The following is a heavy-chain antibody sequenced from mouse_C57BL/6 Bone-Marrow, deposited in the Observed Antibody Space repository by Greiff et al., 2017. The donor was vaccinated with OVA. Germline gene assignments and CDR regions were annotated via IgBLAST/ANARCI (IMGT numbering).Heavy chain of an antibody. J-gene: IGHJ3*01. D-gene: IGHD2-3*01. CDR1: GYTFTSYG. Sequence: QVQLQQSGAELARPGASVKLSCKASGYTFTSYGISWVKQRTGQGLEWIGEIYPRSGNTYYNEKFKGKATLTADKSSSTAYMQLSSLTYEDSAVYYCARRDDDGYYEGAYWGQGTLVTVSA. CDR3: ARRDDDGYYEGAY. V-gene: IGHV1-81*01. CDR2: IYPRSGNT.